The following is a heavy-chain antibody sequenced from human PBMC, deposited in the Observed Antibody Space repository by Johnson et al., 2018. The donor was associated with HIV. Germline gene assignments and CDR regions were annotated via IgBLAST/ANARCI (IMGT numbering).Heavy chain of an antibody. CDR3: GKARSSGSGAFDI. J-gene: IGHJ3*02. Sequence: QVQLVESGGGVVKPGESLRLSCAASGFIFSDYYMTWIRQAPGTGLEWISYISSSGATIYYADSVKGRFTISRDNSKNTLYLHMRSLRAEDTAVYYCGKARSSGSGAFDIWGQGTMVTVSS. D-gene: IGHD3-10*01. CDR2: ISSSGATI. V-gene: IGHV3-11*04. CDR1: GFIFSDYY.